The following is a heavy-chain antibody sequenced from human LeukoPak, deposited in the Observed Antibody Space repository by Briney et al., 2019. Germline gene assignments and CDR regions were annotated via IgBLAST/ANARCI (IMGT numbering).Heavy chain of an antibody. CDR1: GYTFTSYY. Sequence: GASVKVSCKASGYTFTSYYMHWVRQAPGQGLEWMGRIIPIFGTANYAQKFQGRVTITTDESTSTAYMELSSLRSEDTAVYYCARARGGELTTFDYWGQGTLVTVSS. CDR3: ARARGGELTTFDY. J-gene: IGHJ4*02. CDR2: IIPIFGTA. V-gene: IGHV1-69*05. D-gene: IGHD1-26*01.